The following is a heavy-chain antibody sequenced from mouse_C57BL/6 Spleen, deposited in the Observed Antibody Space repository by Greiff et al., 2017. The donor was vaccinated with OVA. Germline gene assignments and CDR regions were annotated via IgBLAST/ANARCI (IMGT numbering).Heavy chain of an antibody. Sequence: VQLQQSGPELVKPGASVKISCKASGYAFSSSWMNWVKQRPGKGLEWIGRIYPGDGDTNYNGKFKGKATLTADKSSSTAYMQLSSLTSEDSAVYFCARSRNDGYSYWYFDVWGTGTTVTVSS. J-gene: IGHJ1*03. D-gene: IGHD2-3*01. CDR3: ARSRNDGYSYWYFDV. V-gene: IGHV1-82*01. CDR2: IYPGDGDT. CDR1: GYAFSSSW.